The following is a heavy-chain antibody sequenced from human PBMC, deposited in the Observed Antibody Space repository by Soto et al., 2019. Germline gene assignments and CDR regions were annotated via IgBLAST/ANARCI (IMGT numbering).Heavy chain of an antibody. CDR1: AFSLSTGGVG. Sequence: SGPTLVNPTQTLTLTCTFSAFSLSTGGVGVGWIRQPPGKALEWLSLIYWDDDKRYSPSLRSRLTITKDTSKNQVVLTMTNMDPVDTATYYCIQSRCGGDCLQSYASYYYYGMDVWVQGTTVTVSS. V-gene: IGHV2-5*02. J-gene: IGHJ6*02. CDR2: IYWDDDK. CDR3: IQSRCGGDCLQSYASYYYYGMDV. D-gene: IGHD2-21*02.